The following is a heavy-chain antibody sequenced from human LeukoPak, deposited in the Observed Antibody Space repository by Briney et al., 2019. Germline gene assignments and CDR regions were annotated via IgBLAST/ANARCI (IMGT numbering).Heavy chain of an antibody. V-gene: IGHV1-46*01. J-gene: IGHJ4*02. Sequence: ASVKVSCKASGYTFIGHYMHRVRQAPGQGLEWMGIINPSGGSTSYAQKFQGRVTMTRDTSTSTVYMELSSLRSEDTAVYYCARAHSSGWYMDWGQGTLVTVSS. D-gene: IGHD6-19*01. CDR3: ARAHSSGWYMD. CDR2: INPSGGST. CDR1: GYTFIGHY.